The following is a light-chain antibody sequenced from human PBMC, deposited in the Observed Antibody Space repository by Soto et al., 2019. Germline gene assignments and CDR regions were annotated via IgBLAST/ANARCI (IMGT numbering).Light chain of an antibody. J-gene: IGKJ1*01. CDR1: QTINNN. V-gene: IGKV3-15*01. Sequence: VRTQAAATMSVSPGERCTLSCMASQTINNNVAWYQLKDGQVRRLVIYGAYTRATDITARFSGSGSGTEFTITISSLQTDDFGTYYCQEYNSYTGTVGPGTKVEIK. CDR2: GAY. CDR3: QEYNSYTGT.